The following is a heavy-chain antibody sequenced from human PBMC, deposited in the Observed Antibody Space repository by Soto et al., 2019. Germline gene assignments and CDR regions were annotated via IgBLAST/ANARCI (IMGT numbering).Heavy chain of an antibody. CDR3: ARDWGEYYGSGLAGY. CDR1: GDSVSGGGYY. D-gene: IGHD3-10*01. Sequence: PSETLSLTCTVSGDSVSGGGYYWTWIRQPPGKGLEWIGYISFTGDTTYNPSLRSRVTIAMHTSKNQFSLKLNSVTAADTSVYYCARDWGEYYGSGLAGYGGHGTLVTVSS. J-gene: IGHJ4*01. V-gene: IGHV4-61*08. CDR2: ISFTGDT.